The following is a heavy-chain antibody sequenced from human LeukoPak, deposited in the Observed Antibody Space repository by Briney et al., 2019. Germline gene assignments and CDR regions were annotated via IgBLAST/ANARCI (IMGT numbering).Heavy chain of an antibody. CDR3: ARDSSGYYVLSCYYYMDV. Sequence: SETLSLTCTVSGVSISSSSYYWTWIRQPPGKGLEWIGEINHSGSTNYNPSLKSRVTISVDTSKNQFSLKLSSVTAADTAVYYCARDSSGYYVLSCYYYMDVWGKGTTVTVSS. V-gene: IGHV4-39*07. CDR2: INHSGST. J-gene: IGHJ6*03. CDR1: GVSISSSSYY. D-gene: IGHD3-22*01.